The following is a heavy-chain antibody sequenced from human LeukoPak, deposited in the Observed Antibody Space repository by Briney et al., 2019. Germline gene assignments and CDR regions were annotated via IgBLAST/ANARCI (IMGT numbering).Heavy chain of an antibody. V-gene: IGHV4-34*01. Sequence: SETLSLTCAVYGGSFSGYYWSWIRQPPGKGLEWIGEINHSGSTNYNPSLKSRVTISVDTSKNQFSLKLSSVTAADTAVYYCASSLRYSSGCVHWGQDPLVTVSS. CDR1: GGSFSGYY. CDR2: INHSGST. J-gene: IGHJ1*01. D-gene: IGHD6-19*01. CDR3: ASSLRYSSGCVH.